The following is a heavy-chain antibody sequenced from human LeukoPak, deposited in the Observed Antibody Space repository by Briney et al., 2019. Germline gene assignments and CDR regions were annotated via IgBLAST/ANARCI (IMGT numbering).Heavy chain of an antibody. V-gene: IGHV3-23*01. Sequence: GGSLRLXCGASGFTFSNNAMYWVRQAPGKGLEWVSGISDNGRSTYYADSVKGRFTISRDKSKNMLYLQMNSLRAEDTAIYYCAKDLAGTTSFDFWGQGTLVTVSS. D-gene: IGHD1-7*01. CDR1: GFTFSNNA. J-gene: IGHJ4*02. CDR3: AKDLAGTTSFDF. CDR2: ISDNGRST.